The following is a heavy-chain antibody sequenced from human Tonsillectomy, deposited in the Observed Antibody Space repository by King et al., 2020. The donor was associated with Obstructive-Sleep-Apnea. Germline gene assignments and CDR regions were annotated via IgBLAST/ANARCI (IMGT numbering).Heavy chain of an antibody. Sequence: VQLVESGGGVVQPGRSLRLSCAASGFTFSNYGMHWVRQSPGKGLEWVAVIWYDGSNKYYADSVKGRFTISRDNSKNTLYLQMNSLRAEETAVYYCARSSVEMATIVDYWGQGTLVTVSS. CDR3: ARSSVEMATIVDY. V-gene: IGHV3-33*01. D-gene: IGHD5-24*01. J-gene: IGHJ4*02. CDR1: GFTFSNYG. CDR2: IWYDGSNK.